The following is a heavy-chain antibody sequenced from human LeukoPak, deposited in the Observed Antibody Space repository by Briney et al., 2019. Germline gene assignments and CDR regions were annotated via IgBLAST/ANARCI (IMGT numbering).Heavy chain of an antibody. D-gene: IGHD3-9*01. V-gene: IGHV3-48*01. CDR3: ARVSSTGYGVSSGLFY. J-gene: IGHJ4*02. Sequence: GGSLRLSCAASGFTFSSYRMNWVRQAPGKGLEWVSYISSSSSTIYYADSVKGRFTISRDNAKNSLYLQMNSLRAEDTAVYYCARVSSTGYGVSSGLFYWGQGTLVTVSS. CDR1: GFTFSSYR. CDR2: ISSSSSTI.